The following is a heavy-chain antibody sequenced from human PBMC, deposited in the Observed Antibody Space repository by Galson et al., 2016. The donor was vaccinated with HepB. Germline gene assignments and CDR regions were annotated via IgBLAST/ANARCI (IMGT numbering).Heavy chain of an antibody. D-gene: IGHD5-24*01. J-gene: IGHJ6*02. Sequence: SLRLSCAASGFTFSTYTLNWVRQAPGKGLEWVSSIKNSNSDVYYEDSVKGRFTISRDNSKNTLYLQMNSLRAEDTAVYYCARDPMATRYYYYGMDVWGQGTTVTVSS. CDR3: ARDPMATRYYYYGMDV. V-gene: IGHV3-21*04. CDR1: GFTFSTYT. CDR2: IKNSNSDV.